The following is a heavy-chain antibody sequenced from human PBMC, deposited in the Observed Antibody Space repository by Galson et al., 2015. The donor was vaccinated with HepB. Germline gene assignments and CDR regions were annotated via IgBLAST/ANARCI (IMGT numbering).Heavy chain of an antibody. V-gene: IGHV3-48*01. D-gene: IGHD4-17*01. CDR1: TFIFSTYS. CDR2: ISSSSTTT. J-gene: IGHJ4*02. CDR3: AKEYTVRNQFDY. Sequence: SLRLSCAASTFIFSTYSMNWVRQAPGKGLEWVSYISSSSTTTYYADSVKGRFTISRDNSKNTLYLEMNSLRAEDTAVYYCAKEYTVRNQFDYWGQGTLVTVSS.